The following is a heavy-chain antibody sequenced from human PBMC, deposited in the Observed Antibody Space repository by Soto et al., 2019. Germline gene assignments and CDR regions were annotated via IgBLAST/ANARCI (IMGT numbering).Heavy chain of an antibody. D-gene: IGHD2-21*02. V-gene: IGHV3-33*01. CDR2: IWYDGSNK. J-gene: IGHJ6*02. Sequence: QVQLVESGGGVVQPGRSLRLSCAASGFTFSSYGMHWVRQAPGKGLEWVAVIWYDGSNKYYADSVKGRFTISRDNSKNTLYLQMNSLRAEDTAVYYCARDKRAHCGGDCFNYGMDVWGQGTTVTVSS. CDR3: ARDKRAHCGGDCFNYGMDV. CDR1: GFTFSSYG.